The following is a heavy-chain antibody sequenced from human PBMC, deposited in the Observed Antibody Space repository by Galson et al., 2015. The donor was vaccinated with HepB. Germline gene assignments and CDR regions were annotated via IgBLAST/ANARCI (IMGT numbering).Heavy chain of an antibody. Sequence: SLRLSCAASGFTFSSYAMHWVRQAPGKGLEYVSAISSNGGSTYYADSVKGRFTISRDNSKNTLYLQMSSLRAEDTAVYYCVTLSSGSSGYYPYWYFDLWGQGTLVTVSS. CDR3: VTLSSGSSGYYPYWYFDL. CDR2: ISSNGGST. CDR1: GFTFSSYA. J-gene: IGHJ2*01. D-gene: IGHD3-22*01. V-gene: IGHV3-64D*06.